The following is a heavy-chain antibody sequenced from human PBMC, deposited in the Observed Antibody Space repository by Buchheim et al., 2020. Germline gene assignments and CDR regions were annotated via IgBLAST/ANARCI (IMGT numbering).Heavy chain of an antibody. CDR1: GFTFSSYA. J-gene: IGHJ6*02. D-gene: IGHD3-3*01. Sequence: QVQLVESGGGVVQPGRSLRLSCAASGFTFSSYAMHWVRQAPGKGLEWVAVISYDGSNKYYADSVKGRFTISRDNSKNTLYLRMNSLRAEDTAVYYCARDASYYYFWSSYFKNYYCYYGMDVWGQGTT. V-gene: IGHV3-30*04. CDR2: ISYDGSNK. CDR3: ARDASYYYFWSSYFKNYYCYYGMDV.